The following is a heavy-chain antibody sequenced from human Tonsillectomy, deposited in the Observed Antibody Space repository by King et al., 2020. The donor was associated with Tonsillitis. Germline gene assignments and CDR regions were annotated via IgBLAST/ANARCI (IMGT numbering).Heavy chain of an antibody. CDR2: ISSGSSYI. V-gene: IGHV3-21*01. CDR1: EFTFSSYS. Sequence: VQLVESGGGLVKPGGSLRLSCAASEFTFSSYSMNWVRQAPGKVLEWVSSISSGSSYIYYADSVKGRFTISRDNANNSLYLQMNSLRAEDTAVYYCATSPGRIDYWGQGTLVTVSS. J-gene: IGHJ4*02. CDR3: ATSPGRIDY.